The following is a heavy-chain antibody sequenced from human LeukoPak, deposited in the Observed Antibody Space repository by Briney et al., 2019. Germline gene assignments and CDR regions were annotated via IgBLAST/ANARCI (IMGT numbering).Heavy chain of an antibody. V-gene: IGHV3-30*02. D-gene: IGHD5-12*01. CDR2: IRYDGSNK. Sequence: GGSLRLSCAASGFTFSSYGMYWVRQAPGKGLEWVAFIRYDGSNKYYADSVKGRFTISRDNSKNTLYLQMNSLRAEDTAVYYCAKDGNSGYDFYFFDYWGQGTLVTVSS. CDR3: AKDGNSGYDFYFFDY. J-gene: IGHJ4*02. CDR1: GFTFSSYG.